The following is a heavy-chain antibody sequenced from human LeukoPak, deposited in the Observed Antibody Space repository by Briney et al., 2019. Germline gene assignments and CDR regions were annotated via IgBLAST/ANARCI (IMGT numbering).Heavy chain of an antibody. Sequence: PSETLSLTCTVSGDSINSGDYRWDWIRQPPGKGLEWIGSFYHDGTTYYNPSLKSRLTISLDMSKSQFSLKLSSVTAADTAVYYCARRHHHGTYRFDPWGQGILVTVSS. J-gene: IGHJ5*02. V-gene: IGHV4-39*01. D-gene: IGHD1-14*01. CDR2: FYHDGTT. CDR3: ARRHHHGTYRFDP. CDR1: GDSINSGDYR.